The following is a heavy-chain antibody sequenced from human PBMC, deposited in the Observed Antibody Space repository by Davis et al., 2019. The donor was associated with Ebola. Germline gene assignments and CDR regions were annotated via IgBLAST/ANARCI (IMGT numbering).Heavy chain of an antibody. CDR3: AREYYYDSSGYGSLDYNYGMDV. V-gene: IGHV3-9*01. Sequence: PGGSLRLSCAASGFTFDDYAMHWVRQAPGKGLEWVSGISWNSGDIGYADSVKGRFTISRDNSKNTLYLQMNSLRAEDTAVYYCAREYYYDSSGYGSLDYNYGMDVWGQGTTVTVSS. J-gene: IGHJ6*02. CDR2: ISWNSGDI. D-gene: IGHD3-22*01. CDR1: GFTFDDYA.